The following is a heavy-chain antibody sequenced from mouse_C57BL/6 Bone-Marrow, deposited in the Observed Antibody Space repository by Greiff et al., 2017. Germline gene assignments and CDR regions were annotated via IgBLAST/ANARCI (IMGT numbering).Heavy chain of an antibody. CDR2: INPYNGGT. V-gene: IGHV1-19*01. CDR1: GYTFTDYY. CDR3: ARSAYGNWVFDY. Sequence: EVQLQQSGPVLVKPGASVKMSCKASGYTFTDYYMNWVKQSHGKSLEWIGVINPYNGGTSYNQKFKGKATLTVDKSSSTAYMELNSLTSEDSAVYYCARSAYGNWVFDYWGQGTTLTVSS. J-gene: IGHJ2*01. D-gene: IGHD2-1*01.